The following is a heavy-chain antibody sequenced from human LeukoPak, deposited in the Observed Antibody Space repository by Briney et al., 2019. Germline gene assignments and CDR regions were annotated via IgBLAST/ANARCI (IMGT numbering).Heavy chain of an antibody. Sequence: SETLSLTCTVSGGSISSTTYYWAWIRQPPGKGLEWIGSIHYSGSTYYKPSLKSRVTISVDTSKNQFSLKLSSVTAADTAVYYCASPYSQENVWGKGTTVTVSS. CDR2: IHYSGST. V-gene: IGHV4-39*01. CDR1: GGSISSTTYY. D-gene: IGHD6-13*01. CDR3: ASPYSQENV. J-gene: IGHJ6*04.